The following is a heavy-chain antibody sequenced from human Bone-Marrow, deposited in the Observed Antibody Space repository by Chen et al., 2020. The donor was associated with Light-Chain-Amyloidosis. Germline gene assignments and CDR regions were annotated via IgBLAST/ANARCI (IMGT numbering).Heavy chain of an antibody. CDR1: GYTFTGYY. V-gene: IGHV1-2*02. CDR3: ARGAERGYSGYESTNFDY. D-gene: IGHD5-12*01. Sequence: QVQLVQSGAEVKKPGASVKVSCKASGYTFTGYYMHWVRQAPGQGLEWMGWFNPNRGATNYAQRFQGRVTMTRNTSISTAYMGLSRLRSDDTAVYYCARGAERGYSGYESTNFDYWGQGTLVTVSS. J-gene: IGHJ4*02. CDR2: FNPNRGAT.